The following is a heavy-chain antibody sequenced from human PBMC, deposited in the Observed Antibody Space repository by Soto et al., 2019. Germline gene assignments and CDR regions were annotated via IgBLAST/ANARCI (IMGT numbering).Heavy chain of an antibody. Sequence: QVQLVQSGAEVQKPGSSVKVSCKASGGTFSSYAISWVRQAPGQGLEWMGGIIPISGTANYAQKFQGRVTITADKSTSTVSMELSSLRSEDTAVYFCARSQGSSTSLEIYYYYYYGMDVWGQGTTVTVSS. CDR2: IIPISGTA. CDR3: ARSQGSSTSLEIYYYYYYGMDV. CDR1: GGTFSSYA. D-gene: IGHD2-2*01. J-gene: IGHJ6*02. V-gene: IGHV1-69*06.